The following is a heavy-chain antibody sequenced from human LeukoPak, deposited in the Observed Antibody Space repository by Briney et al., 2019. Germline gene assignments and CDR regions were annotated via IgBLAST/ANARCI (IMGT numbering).Heavy chain of an antibody. D-gene: IGHD1-26*01. V-gene: IGHV5-51*01. Sequence: GESLKISCQGSGYSFTSYWIGWVRQMPGKGLEWMGIIYPGDSDTRYSPSFQGRVTISADKSISTAYLQWSSLKASDTAMYYCARVLGSLNIYYYGMDVWGQGTTVTVSS. CDR3: ARVLGSLNIYYYGMDV. CDR2: IYPGDSDT. J-gene: IGHJ6*02. CDR1: GYSFTSYW.